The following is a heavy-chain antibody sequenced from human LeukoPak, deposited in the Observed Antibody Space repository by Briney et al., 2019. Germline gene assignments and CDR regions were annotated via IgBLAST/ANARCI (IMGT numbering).Heavy chain of an antibody. D-gene: IGHD4-23*01. CDR1: GFTFSNYA. V-gene: IGHV3-23*01. Sequence: GGSLRLSCAASGFTFSNYALSWVRQAPGKGLEWVSGSSDSGRTYYADSVKGRFTISRDNSKNTLYLQMNSLRAEDTALYYCAKDISVGISHHWGQGTLVTVSS. J-gene: IGHJ1*01. CDR3: AKDISVGISHH. CDR2: SSDSGRT.